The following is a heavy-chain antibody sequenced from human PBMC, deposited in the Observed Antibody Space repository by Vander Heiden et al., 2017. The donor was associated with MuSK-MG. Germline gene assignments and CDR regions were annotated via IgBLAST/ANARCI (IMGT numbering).Heavy chain of an antibody. D-gene: IGHD3-10*01. Sequence: QVQLQESGPGLVKPSETLSLTCTVSGGSIISYYWSWIRQPPGKGLEWIGYIYYSGSTNYHPSLKSRVTISVDTSKNQFSLKLSSVTAADTAVYYCARGKTTMVRGSYWFDPWGQGTLVTVSS. V-gene: IGHV4-59*01. CDR3: ARGKTTMVRGSYWFDP. CDR1: GGSIISYY. J-gene: IGHJ5*02. CDR2: IYYSGST.